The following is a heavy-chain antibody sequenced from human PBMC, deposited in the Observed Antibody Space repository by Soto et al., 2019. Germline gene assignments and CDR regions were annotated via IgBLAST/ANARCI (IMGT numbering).Heavy chain of an antibody. D-gene: IGHD3-16*01. CDR3: ATTPLSPGAP. V-gene: IGHV3-53*01. Sequence: EVQLVESGGGLIQPGGSLRLSCAASGFTFSSNDMNWVRQAPVKGLEWVSLISSGGSTYYADSVKGSFTISRDNSKNTWYLQMSRLRAEVMAVNYSATTPLSPGAPWGQGTMVTVSS. CDR2: ISSGGST. CDR1: GFTFSSND. J-gene: IGHJ3*01.